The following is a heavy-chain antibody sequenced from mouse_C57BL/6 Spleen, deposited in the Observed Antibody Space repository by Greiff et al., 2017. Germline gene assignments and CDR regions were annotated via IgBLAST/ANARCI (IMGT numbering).Heavy chain of an antibody. CDR2: IYPGDGDT. J-gene: IGHJ4*01. V-gene: IGHV1-82*01. D-gene: IGHD1-1*01. CDR1: GYAFSSSW. Sequence: VQLQQSGPELVKPGASVKISCKASGYAFSSSWMNWVKQRPGKGLEWIGRIYPGDGDTNYNGKFKGKATLTADKSSSTAYMQLSSLTSEDSAVYFCARGGHYYGSSPHYYAMDYWGQGTSVTVSS. CDR3: ARGGHYYGSSPHYYAMDY.